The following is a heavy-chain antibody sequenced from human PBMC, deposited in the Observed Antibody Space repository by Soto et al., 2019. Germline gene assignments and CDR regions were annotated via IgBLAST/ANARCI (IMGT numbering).Heavy chain of an antibody. V-gene: IGHV1-8*01. CDR2: MNPNSGNT. CDR3: VRVVAIPGYLDN. CDR1: GYTFRRYD. J-gene: IGHJ4*02. D-gene: IGHD2-15*01. Sequence: WASVKVSCKPSGYTFRRYDITWVRQAPGQGLEWMGWMNPNSGNTVYAQKFQGRVTMTSNTAITTAYMELSSLRSEDTAVYYCVRVVAIPGYLDNWGQGTLVTVSS.